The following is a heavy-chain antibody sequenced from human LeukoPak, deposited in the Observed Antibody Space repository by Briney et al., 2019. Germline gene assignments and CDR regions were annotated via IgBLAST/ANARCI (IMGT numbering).Heavy chain of an antibody. D-gene: IGHD2/OR15-2a*01. CDR2: ISFDETKK. CDR1: GFSFSKYA. CDR3: ARMKVIKGASLDY. J-gene: IGHJ4*02. V-gene: IGHV3-30-3*01. Sequence: RGPLRLSCAASGFSFSKYAMHWVRQAPGKGLEWVAVISFDETKKYYADSVKGRFTISRDNSNNTLILQMNSLKTEDTAVYFCARMKVIKGASLDYWGQGSLVTVSS.